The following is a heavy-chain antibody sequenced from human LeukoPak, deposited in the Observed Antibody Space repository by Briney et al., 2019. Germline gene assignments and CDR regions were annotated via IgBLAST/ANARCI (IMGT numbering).Heavy chain of an antibody. CDR3: ARGVGSASYYGMDV. CDR2: IWYDGSNK. CDR1: GFTFSSYG. D-gene: IGHD2-15*01. J-gene: IGHJ6*02. V-gene: IGHV3-33*01. Sequence: GESLRLSCTASGFTFSSYGMHWVCQAPGKGLEWVAIIWYDGSNKYYADSVKGRFTISRDKSKNTLYLQMNSLRAEDTGVYYCARGVGSASYYGMDVWGQGTTVTVSS.